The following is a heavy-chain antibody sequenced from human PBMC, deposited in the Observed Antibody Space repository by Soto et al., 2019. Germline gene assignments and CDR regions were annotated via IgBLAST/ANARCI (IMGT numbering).Heavy chain of an antibody. D-gene: IGHD3-3*01. J-gene: IGHJ4*02. Sequence: EVQLVESGGGLVKPGGSLRLSCAASGFTFSSYSMNWVRQAPGKGLEWVSSISSSSSYIYYADSVKGRFTISRDNAKKSLYLQMNSLRAEDTAVYYCARDRRVDFWSGYPLVGFDYWGQGTLVTVSS. CDR2: ISSSSSYI. V-gene: IGHV3-21*01. CDR1: GFTFSSYS. CDR3: ARDRRVDFWSGYPLVGFDY.